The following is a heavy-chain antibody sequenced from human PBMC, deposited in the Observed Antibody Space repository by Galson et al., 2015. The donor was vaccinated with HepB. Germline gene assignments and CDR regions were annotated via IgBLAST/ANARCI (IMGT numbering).Heavy chain of an antibody. CDR3: AREAPVAAPAAFDY. D-gene: IGHD6-25*01. Sequence: SLRLSCAASGFTFRSFGIHWVRQAPGKGLEWVALIWADGTNTYCADSVKGRFTISRDNSKNTLSLQMNSLRAEDTAVYYCAREAPVAAPAAFDYWGQGTLVTVSS. V-gene: IGHV3-33*08. CDR2: IWADGTNT. CDR1: GFTFRSFG. J-gene: IGHJ4*02.